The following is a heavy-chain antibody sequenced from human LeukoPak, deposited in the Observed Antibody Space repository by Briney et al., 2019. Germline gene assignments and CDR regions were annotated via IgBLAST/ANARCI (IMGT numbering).Heavy chain of an antibody. CDR2: IYPGDSDT. Sequence: GESLKISCKGSGYSFTSYWIGWVRQMPGKGLEWMGIIYPGDSDTRYSPSFQGQVTISADKSISTAYLQWSSLKASDTAMYHCARLQSEGAARPDVGDYWGQGTLVTVSS. V-gene: IGHV5-51*01. D-gene: IGHD6-6*01. J-gene: IGHJ4*02. CDR3: ARLQSEGAARPDVGDY. CDR1: GYSFTSYW.